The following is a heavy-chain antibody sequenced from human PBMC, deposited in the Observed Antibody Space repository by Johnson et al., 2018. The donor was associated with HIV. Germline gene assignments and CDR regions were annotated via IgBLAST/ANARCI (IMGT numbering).Heavy chain of an antibody. V-gene: IGHV3-33*01. CDR3: ARAQEGINNYDRSGYRMFGAFDI. D-gene: IGHD3-22*01. J-gene: IGHJ3*02. CDR1: GFTFSSYG. Sequence: VQLVESGGGVVQPGRSLRLSCAASGFTFSSYGMHWVRQAPGKGLEWVAVIWYDGSNKYYADSVKGRLTISRDNSKNTLYLEMNSLRAEDAAVYYCARAQEGINNYDRSGYRMFGAFDIWGQGTRVTVSS. CDR2: IWYDGSNK.